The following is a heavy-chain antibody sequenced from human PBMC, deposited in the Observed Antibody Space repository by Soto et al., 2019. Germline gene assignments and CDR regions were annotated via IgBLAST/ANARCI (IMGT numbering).Heavy chain of an antibody. CDR3: ARDDEGSSGWPDYYYYGMDV. D-gene: IGHD6-19*01. CDR2: ISHSSSYI. J-gene: IGHJ6*02. V-gene: IGHV3-21*01. Sequence: GGSLRLSCGASGFMLGSFSMNWVRQAPGKGLEWVSSISHSSSYIYYADSVKGRFTISRDNAKNSLYLQMNSLREEDTAVYYCARDDEGSSGWPDYYYYGMDVCGQGTTLTVS. CDR1: GFMLGSFS.